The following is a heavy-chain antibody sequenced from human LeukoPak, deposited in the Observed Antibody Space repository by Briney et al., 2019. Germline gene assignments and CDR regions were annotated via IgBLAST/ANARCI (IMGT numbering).Heavy chain of an antibody. CDR3: ARHRYGVFDY. Sequence: PSETLSLTCTVSGGSISSTSYYWGWIRQPPGKGLEWIGSIYYSGNTYFNPSVKSRVTISADTSENQFSLRLTSVTAADTAVYYCARHRYGVFDYWGQGTLVTVSS. CDR2: IYYSGNT. D-gene: IGHD4-17*01. CDR1: GGSISSTSYY. J-gene: IGHJ4*02. V-gene: IGHV4-39*01.